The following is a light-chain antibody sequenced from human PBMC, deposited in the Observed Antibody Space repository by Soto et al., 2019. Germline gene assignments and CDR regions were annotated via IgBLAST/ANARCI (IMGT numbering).Light chain of an antibody. J-gene: IGKJ1*01. CDR3: QKYSSAPWT. V-gene: IGKV1-27*01. CDR1: QGISNY. CDR2: AAS. Sequence: DIQMTQSPSSLSASVGDRVTITCRASQGISNYLAWYQQKPENFPKLLIYAASTLQSGVPSRFSGSRSGTDFTLTIISLQPEDVATYYCQKYSSAPWTFGQGTKVEIK.